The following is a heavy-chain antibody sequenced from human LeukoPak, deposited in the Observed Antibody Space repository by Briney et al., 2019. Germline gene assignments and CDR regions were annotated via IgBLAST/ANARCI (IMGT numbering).Heavy chain of an antibody. J-gene: IGHJ4*02. CDR2: IYHSGST. CDR1: GGSISSSNW. D-gene: IGHD5-12*01. Sequence: SETLSLTCAVSGGSISSSNWWSRVRQPPGKGLEWIGEIYHSGSTNYNPSLKSRVTISVDKSKNQFSLKLSSVTAADTAVYYCARDSGYFSYFDYWGQGTLVTVSS. CDR3: ARDSGYFSYFDY. V-gene: IGHV4-4*02.